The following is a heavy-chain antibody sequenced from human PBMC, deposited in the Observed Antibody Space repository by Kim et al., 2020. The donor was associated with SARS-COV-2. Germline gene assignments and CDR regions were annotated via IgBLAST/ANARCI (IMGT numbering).Heavy chain of an antibody. J-gene: IGHJ6*03. D-gene: IGHD3-10*01. Sequence: ASVKVSCKASGYTFTCYDINWVRQATGQGLEWMGWMNPNSGNTGYAQKFQGRVTMTRNTSISTAYMELSSLRSEDTAVYYCARAKLVQGVFYYYYYMDVWGKGTTVTVTS. CDR1: GYTFTCYD. CDR2: MNPNSGNT. V-gene: IGHV1-8*01. CDR3: ARAKLVQGVFYYYYYMDV.